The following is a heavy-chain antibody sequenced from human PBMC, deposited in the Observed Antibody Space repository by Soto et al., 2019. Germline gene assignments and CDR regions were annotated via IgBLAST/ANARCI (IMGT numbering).Heavy chain of an antibody. Sequence: LSLTCTVSGGSISSSSYYWGWIRQPPGKGLEWIGSIYYSGSTYYNPSLKSRVTISVDTSKNQFSLKLSSVTAADTAVYYCATGVRFLEWSSDYWGQGTLVTVS. CDR1: GGSISSSSYY. D-gene: IGHD3-3*01. CDR3: ATGVRFLEWSSDY. CDR2: IYYSGST. J-gene: IGHJ4*02. V-gene: IGHV4-39*01.